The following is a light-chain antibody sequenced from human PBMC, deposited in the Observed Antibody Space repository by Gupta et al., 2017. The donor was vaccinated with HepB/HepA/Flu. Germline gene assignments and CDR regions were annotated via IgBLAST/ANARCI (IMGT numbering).Light chain of an antibody. J-gene: IGLJ2*01. CDR3: GTWDSSLSVV. CDR1: SPNIGNNY. Sequence: QSVLTQPPSVSAAPGQKVTIPCSGSSPNIGNNYVSWYQHLPGTAPKLLIYENNKRPSGIPDRFSGSQSGTSATLGITGLQTGDEADYYCGTWDSSLSVVFGGGTKLTVL. CDR2: ENN. V-gene: IGLV1-51*02.